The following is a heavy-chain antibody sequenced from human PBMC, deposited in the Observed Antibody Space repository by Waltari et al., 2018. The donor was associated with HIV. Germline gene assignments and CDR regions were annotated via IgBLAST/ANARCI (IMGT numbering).Heavy chain of an antibody. CDR3: ARPARDIGGGSNFDS. J-gene: IGHJ4*02. D-gene: IGHD2-15*01. Sequence: QLQLQESGPGLVKASETLSLTCTVSGGSISSDNAYWGWIRPPPGKGLEWIGNIFYPGGTDYNPSLKSRLTISVDTSKNQFSLKLSSVTAADTALYYCARPARDIGGGSNFDSWGQGTLVTVSS. CDR2: IFYPGGT. V-gene: IGHV4-39*01. CDR1: GGSISSDNAY.